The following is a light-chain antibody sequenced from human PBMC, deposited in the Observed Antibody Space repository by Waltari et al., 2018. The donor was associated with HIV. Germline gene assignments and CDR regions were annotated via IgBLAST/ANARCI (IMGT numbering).Light chain of an antibody. Sequence: QSALTQSASVSGSPGQSITLSCTGTSTDVGTYNLVSWYQQYPGKAPKLIIYEVTKRPSGVSNRFSGSKAGNTASLTISGLQADDEADYYCCSYVGTNTFFGTGTKVTVL. CDR1: STDVGTYNL. J-gene: IGLJ1*01. V-gene: IGLV2-23*02. CDR2: EVT. CDR3: CSYVGTNTF.